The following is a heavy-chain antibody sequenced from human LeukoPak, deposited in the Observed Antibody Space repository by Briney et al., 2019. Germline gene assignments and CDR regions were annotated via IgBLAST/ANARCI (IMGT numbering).Heavy chain of an antibody. CDR3: ARRGGYWSYFDY. CDR2: INHSGST. V-gene: IGHV4-34*01. J-gene: IGHJ4*02. CDR1: GGSFSGYY. D-gene: IGHD2-2*03. Sequence: SETLSLTCAVYGGSFSGYYWSWIRQPPGKGLEWTGEINHSGSTNYNPSLKSRVTISVDTSKNQFSLKLSSVTAADTAVYYCARRGGYWSYFDYWGQGTLVTVSS.